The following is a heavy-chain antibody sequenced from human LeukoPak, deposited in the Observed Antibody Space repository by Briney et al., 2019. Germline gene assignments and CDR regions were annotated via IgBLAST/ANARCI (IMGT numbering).Heavy chain of an antibody. V-gene: IGHV1-2*02. CDR2: TNSKSGGT. CDR3: AKALGGGAVAGLDY. D-gene: IGHD6-19*01. Sequence: ASVKVSCKASGYTFTGYYIHWVRQAPGQGLEWMGWTNSKSGGTNYAQKFQGRVTMTRDTSISTAFLELSRLRSDDTAVYYCAKALGGGAVAGLDYWGQGTLVTVSS. J-gene: IGHJ4*02. CDR1: GYTFTGYY.